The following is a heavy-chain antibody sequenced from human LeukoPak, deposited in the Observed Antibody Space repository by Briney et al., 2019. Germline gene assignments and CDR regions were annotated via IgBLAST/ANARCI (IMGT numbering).Heavy chain of an antibody. CDR1: GGSISSYY. V-gene: IGHV4-59*08. Sequence: SETLSLTCTVSGGSISSYYWSWIRQPPGKGLEWIGYIYYSGSTNYNPSLKSRVTISVDTSKNQFSLKLSSVTAADTAVYYCARLHDSSGYYYNYFDYWGQGTLVTVSS. CDR2: IYYSGST. CDR3: ARLHDSSGYYYNYFDY. D-gene: IGHD3-22*01. J-gene: IGHJ4*02.